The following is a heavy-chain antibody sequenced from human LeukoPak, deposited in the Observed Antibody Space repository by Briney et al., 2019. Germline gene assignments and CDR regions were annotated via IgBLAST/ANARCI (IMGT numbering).Heavy chain of an antibody. J-gene: IGHJ4*02. CDR3: ARGGTADY. V-gene: IGHV4-34*01. CDR1: GGSFSGYY. Sequence: SETLSLTCAVYGGSFSGYYWSWIRQPPGNGLEWIGEIQQSGRNTYNPSLKSRVPLSVAPSKNQFSLTLTSVTAAAAAFYYCARGGTADYWGQGTLVTVSS. CDR2: IQQSGRN. D-gene: IGHD1-1*01.